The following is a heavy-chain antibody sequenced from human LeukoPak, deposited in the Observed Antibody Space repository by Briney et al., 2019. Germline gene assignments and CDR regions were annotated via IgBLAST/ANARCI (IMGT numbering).Heavy chain of an antibody. CDR2: ISYSGRT. J-gene: IGHJ3*01. CDR1: GGSITRSIYY. Sequence: SETLSLTCTVSGGSITRSIYYWGWIRQPPGQGLEWIGTISYSGRTYCSPSLKSRVTISIDSSKNDFSLRVTSVSAADTGVYYSARILAAPSYGFDFWGQGTTVTVSS. CDR3: ARILAAPSYGFDF. D-gene: IGHD3-16*01. V-gene: IGHV4-39*02.